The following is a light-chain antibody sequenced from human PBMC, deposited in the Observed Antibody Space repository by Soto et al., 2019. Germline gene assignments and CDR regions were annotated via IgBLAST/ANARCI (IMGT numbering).Light chain of an antibody. CDR2: AAS. Sequence: AIQMTQSPSSLSASVGDRVTITCRASQGIRNDLGWYQQKPGKAPKLLIYAASSLQSGVPSRFSGSGSGTDFTLTISSLQPEDFATYYCLQYDNSPLYTFGQGTKLEIK. CDR1: QGIRND. J-gene: IGKJ2*01. V-gene: IGKV1-6*01. CDR3: LQYDNSPLYT.